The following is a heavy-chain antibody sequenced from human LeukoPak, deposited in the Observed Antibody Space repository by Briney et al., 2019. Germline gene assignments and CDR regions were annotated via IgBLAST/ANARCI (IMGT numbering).Heavy chain of an antibody. J-gene: IGHJ6*03. D-gene: IGHD6-13*01. Sequence: GASVKVSCKASGGTFSSYAISWVRQAPGQGLEWMGGIIPIFGTANYAQKFQGRVTITTDESTSTAYMELSSLRSEDTAVYYCASHVDTLHSSSWYGPRKDYYYYYYMDVWGKGTTVTVSS. CDR2: IIPIFGTA. CDR1: GGTFSSYA. CDR3: ASHVDTLHSSSWYGPRKDYYYYYYMDV. V-gene: IGHV1-69*05.